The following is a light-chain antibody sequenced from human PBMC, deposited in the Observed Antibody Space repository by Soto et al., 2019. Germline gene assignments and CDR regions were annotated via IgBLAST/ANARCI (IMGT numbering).Light chain of an antibody. V-gene: IGKV1-9*01. CDR2: AAS. Sequence: IQLTQYPSSLSASVGDRVTITCRASQDSNTFLAWYQQKPGKAPKLLIYAASTLQSGVPSRFSGSGSGTDFTLTISSLQSEDFATYYCLQLNSYPITFGQGTKVDI. J-gene: IGKJ1*01. CDR3: LQLNSYPIT. CDR1: QDSNTF.